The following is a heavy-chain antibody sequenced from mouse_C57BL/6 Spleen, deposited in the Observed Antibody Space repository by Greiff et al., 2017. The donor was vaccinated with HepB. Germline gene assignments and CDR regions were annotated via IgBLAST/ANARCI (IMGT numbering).Heavy chain of an antibody. V-gene: IGHV1-5*01. CDR3: TRVNWDSWYFDV. J-gene: IGHJ1*03. D-gene: IGHD4-1*01. CDR2: IYPGNSDT. CDR1: GYTFTSYW. Sequence: EVQLQQSGTVLARPGASVKMSCKTSGYTFTSYWMHWVKQRPGQGLEWIGAIYPGNSDTSYNQKFKGKAKLTAVISASTAYMELSSLTNEDSAVYYCTRVNWDSWYFDVWGTGTTVTVSS.